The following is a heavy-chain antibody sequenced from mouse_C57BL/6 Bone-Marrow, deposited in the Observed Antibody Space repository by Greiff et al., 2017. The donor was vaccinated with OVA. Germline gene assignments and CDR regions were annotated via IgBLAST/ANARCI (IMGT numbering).Heavy chain of an antibody. J-gene: IGHJ3*01. D-gene: IGHD1-2*01. CDR2: IYPRSGNT. Sequence: QVQLQQSGAELARPGASVKLSCKASGYTFTSYGISWVKQRTGQGLEWIGEIYPRSGNTYYNEKFKGKATLTADKSSSTAYMELRSLTSEDSAVYFCARRHYGLAYWGQGTLVTVSA. V-gene: IGHV1-81*01. CDR1: GYTFTSYG. CDR3: ARRHYGLAY.